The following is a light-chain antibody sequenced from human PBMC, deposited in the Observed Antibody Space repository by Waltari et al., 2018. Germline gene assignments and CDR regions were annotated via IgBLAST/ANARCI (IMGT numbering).Light chain of an antibody. V-gene: IGLV4-69*01. CDR1: IGHSRNF. Sequence: HLLLTHSPSASASLGASVKLTCTLRIGHSRNFIPRLQRQAGKGPRYLMKVNSDGSHSKGDKIPNRVSGSSSRAKHYLTIASLQSEDEADYICQTGGHGTWVFGGGTKLTVL. J-gene: IGLJ3*02. CDR2: VNSDGSH. CDR3: QTGGHGTWV.